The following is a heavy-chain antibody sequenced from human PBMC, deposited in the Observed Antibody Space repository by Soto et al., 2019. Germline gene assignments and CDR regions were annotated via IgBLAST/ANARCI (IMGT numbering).Heavy chain of an antibody. CDR1: GFIFSAYS. CDR3: ARATGTYFPLH. Sequence: EVQLVESGGGLVQPGGSLRLSCEASGFIFSAYSMNWLRQTPDKRLEWVAHISSSSGTRNYADSVKGRFTISRDNSKNSLYLQMDSLRDEDTAVYDCARATGTYFPLHWGQGTRVAFSS. CDR2: ISSSSGTR. V-gene: IGHV3-48*02. J-gene: IGHJ4*02. D-gene: IGHD1-26*01.